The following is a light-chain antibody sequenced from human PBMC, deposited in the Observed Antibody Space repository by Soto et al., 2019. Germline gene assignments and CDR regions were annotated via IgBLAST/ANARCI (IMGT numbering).Light chain of an antibody. Sequence: ENVLTQSPGTLSLSPGERATLSCRASQSVSSSFVAWYQQKPGQAPRLVIYGAASRATGIPDRFSGSGSGTDFTLTISRLEPEDFAVYYCQQYGSLPITFRQGTRLEIK. CDR1: QSVSSSF. CDR3: QQYGSLPIT. J-gene: IGKJ5*01. CDR2: GAA. V-gene: IGKV3-20*01.